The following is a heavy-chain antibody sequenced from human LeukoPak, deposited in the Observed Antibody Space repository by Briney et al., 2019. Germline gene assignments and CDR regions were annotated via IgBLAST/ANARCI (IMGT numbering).Heavy chain of an antibody. CDR2: ISGSGANT. Sequence: GGSLRLSCAASGFTFSSYSMNWVRQAPGKGLEWVSAISGSGANTYYADSVKGRFTISRDNSKNTLYLQMNSLRAEDTAVYYCAKVLTSCFDYWGQGTLVTVSS. D-gene: IGHD2-2*01. CDR3: AKVLTSCFDY. CDR1: GFTFSSYS. J-gene: IGHJ4*02. V-gene: IGHV3-23*01.